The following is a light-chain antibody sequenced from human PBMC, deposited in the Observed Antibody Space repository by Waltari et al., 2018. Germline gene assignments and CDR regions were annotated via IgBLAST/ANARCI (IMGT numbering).Light chain of an antibody. V-gene: IGKV4-1*01. CDR3: QQYYSIPYT. CDR2: WPS. CDR1: QSVLYSSNNKNY. J-gene: IGKJ2*01. Sequence: DIVMTQSPDSLAVSLGERANINCKSSQSVLYSSNNKNYLAWYQKKPGQPPKLLIHWPSTRESGVPDRFSGSGSGTDFTLTISSLQAEDVAVYYCQQYYSIPYTFGQGTKLEIK.